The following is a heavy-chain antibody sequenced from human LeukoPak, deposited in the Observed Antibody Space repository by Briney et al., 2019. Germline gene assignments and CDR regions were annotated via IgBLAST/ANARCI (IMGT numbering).Heavy chain of an antibody. CDR2: IQPGDSDT. D-gene: IGHD6-19*01. CDR1: GYRFSSYW. Sequence: GESLKISCKGSGYRFSSYWIGWVRQMPGQGLEWMGIIQPGDSDTRYSPSFQGQVTISVDKSISTAYLQGTSLKASDTAMYYCARHVKEWLADYWGQGTLVTVSS. V-gene: IGHV5-51*01. CDR3: ARHVKEWLADY. J-gene: IGHJ4*02.